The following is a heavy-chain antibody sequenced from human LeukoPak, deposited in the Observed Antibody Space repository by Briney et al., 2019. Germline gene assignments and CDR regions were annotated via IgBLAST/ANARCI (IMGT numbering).Heavy chain of an antibody. V-gene: IGHV1-69*05. Sequence: SVKVSCKASGGTFSSYAISWVRQAPGQGLEWMGGIIPIFGTANYAQKFQGRVTMTTDTSTSTAYMELRSLRSDDTAVYYCARTSSGWYYFDYWGQGTLVTVSS. CDR1: GGTFSSYA. CDR2: IIPIFGTA. CDR3: ARTSSGWYYFDY. J-gene: IGHJ4*02. D-gene: IGHD6-19*01.